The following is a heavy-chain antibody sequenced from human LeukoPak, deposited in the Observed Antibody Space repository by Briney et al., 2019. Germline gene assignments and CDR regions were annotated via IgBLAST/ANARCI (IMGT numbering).Heavy chain of an antibody. Sequence: GGSLRLSSAASGFTFSSYWMHWVRQAPGKGLAWVSRINSDGSSTSYADSVKGRFTISRDNAKNTLYLQMNSLRAEDTAVYYCARLDPYYYDSSGVGYWGQGTLVTVSS. D-gene: IGHD3-22*01. V-gene: IGHV3-74*01. J-gene: IGHJ4*02. CDR3: ARLDPYYYDSSGVGY. CDR1: GFTFSSYW. CDR2: INSDGSST.